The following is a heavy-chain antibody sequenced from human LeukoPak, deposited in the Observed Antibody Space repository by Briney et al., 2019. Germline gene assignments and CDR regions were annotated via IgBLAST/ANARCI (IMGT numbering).Heavy chain of an antibody. V-gene: IGHV5-51*01. CDR3: ARRHGSGWYALDY. CDR1: GYSFTTHW. Sequence: GESLKISCKTSGYSFTTHWIGWVRLMPGKGLEWMGVIYPGDSDTRYSPSFQGQVTISADKSISTAYLQWSSLKASDTGVYYCARRHGSGWYALDYWGQGTLVTVSS. J-gene: IGHJ4*02. CDR2: IYPGDSDT. D-gene: IGHD6-19*01.